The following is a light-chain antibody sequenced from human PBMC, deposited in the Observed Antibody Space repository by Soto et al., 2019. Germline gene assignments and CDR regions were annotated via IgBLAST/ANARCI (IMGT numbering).Light chain of an antibody. CDR1: SSDVGDYHY. CDR2: EVS. V-gene: IGLV2-14*01. CDR3: SSFTRRSTLV. J-gene: IGLJ2*01. Sequence: QSALTQPASVSGSPGQSITISCTGTSSDVGDYHYVSWYQQHPGKAPKLLISEVSNRPSGVSNRFSGSKSGNTASLTISGLQAEDEADYYCSSFTRRSTLVFGGGTKLTVL.